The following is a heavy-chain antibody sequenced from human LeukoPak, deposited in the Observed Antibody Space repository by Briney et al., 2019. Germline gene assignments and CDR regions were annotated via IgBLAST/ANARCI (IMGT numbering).Heavy chain of an antibody. D-gene: IGHD1-26*01. V-gene: IGHV3-23*01. CDR3: AKGGVGAHFDY. CDR2: ISGTGGST. J-gene: IGHJ4*02. Sequence: GGSLRLSCAASGFTFDDYAMHWVRQAPGKGLEWGPGISGTGGSTYYADSVKGRFTISRDNSKNTLYLQMNSLRAEDTAVYYCAKGGVGAHFDYWGQGTLVTVSS. CDR1: GFTFDDYA.